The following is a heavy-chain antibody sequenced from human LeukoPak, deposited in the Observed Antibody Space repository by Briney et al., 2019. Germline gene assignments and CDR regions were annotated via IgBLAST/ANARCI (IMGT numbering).Heavy chain of an antibody. J-gene: IGHJ4*02. CDR1: GFTFSDYY. Sequence: GGSLRLSCAASGFTFSDYYMNWIRQAPGKGLEYIAYISQSGADVSYADSVKGRFTVSRDNAKNSVFLEMNSLTAEDTAVYYCASVARLLADWGQGTLVTVSS. CDR3: ASVARLLAD. D-gene: IGHD3-9*01. V-gene: IGHV3-11*01. CDR2: ISQSGADV.